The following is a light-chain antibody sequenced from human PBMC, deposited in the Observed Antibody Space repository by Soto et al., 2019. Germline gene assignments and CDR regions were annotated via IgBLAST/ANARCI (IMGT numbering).Light chain of an antibody. CDR2: GAS. CDR1: QSVSID. J-gene: IGKJ1*01. Sequence: ERVMTQSPATVPVSPGERVTLSCRASQSVSIDLAWYQQKPGQAPRLLIYGASTRATDIPPSFTGSGSGTEFTLTISSLQSEDIAVYYCQQYNKWPQTFGQGTKWIS. V-gene: IGKV3-15*01. CDR3: QQYNKWPQT.